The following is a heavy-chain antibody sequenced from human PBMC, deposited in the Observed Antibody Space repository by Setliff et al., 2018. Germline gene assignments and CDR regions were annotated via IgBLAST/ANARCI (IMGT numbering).Heavy chain of an antibody. Sequence: ASVKVSCKASGYTVTAYYMHGVRQAPGQGLEWMGWINPNSGDTNYAQNFQGRVTMTRDTSISTAYMELRRLRSDDTAVYHCARDFFYGSGSQAAGGMDVWGQGTTVTVSS. CDR3: ARDFFYGSGSQAAGGMDV. CDR2: INPNSGDT. V-gene: IGHV1-2*02. D-gene: IGHD3-10*01. CDR1: GYTVTAYY. J-gene: IGHJ6*02.